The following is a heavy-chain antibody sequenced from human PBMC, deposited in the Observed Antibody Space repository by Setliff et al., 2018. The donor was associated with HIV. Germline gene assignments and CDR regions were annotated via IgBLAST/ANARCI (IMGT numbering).Heavy chain of an antibody. Sequence: SETLSLTCTVSGGSISSGGYYWSWIRQHPGKGLEWIGYIYYSGSTYYNPSLKSRVTISVDTSKNQFSLRLSSVTAADTAVYYCARLEAYYYDSSGSTGWYFDLWGRGTLVTVSS. CDR1: GGSISSGGYY. J-gene: IGHJ2*01. V-gene: IGHV4-31*03. CDR2: IYYSGST. CDR3: ARLEAYYYDSSGSTGWYFDL. D-gene: IGHD3-22*01.